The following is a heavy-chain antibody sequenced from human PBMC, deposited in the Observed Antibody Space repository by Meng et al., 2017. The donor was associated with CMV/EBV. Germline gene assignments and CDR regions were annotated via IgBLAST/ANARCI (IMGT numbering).Heavy chain of an antibody. D-gene: IGHD5-12*01. J-gene: IGHJ4*02. CDR3: ARLRGYSGYDYGLFDY. Sequence: GSIRSGGYSWSWIRQHPGKGLEWIGYIYYSGSTYYNPSLKSRVTISVDTSKNQFSLKLSSVTAADTAVYYCARLRGYSGYDYGLFDYWGQGTLVTVSS. CDR2: IYYSGST. CDR1: GSIRSGGYS. V-gene: IGHV4-31*02.